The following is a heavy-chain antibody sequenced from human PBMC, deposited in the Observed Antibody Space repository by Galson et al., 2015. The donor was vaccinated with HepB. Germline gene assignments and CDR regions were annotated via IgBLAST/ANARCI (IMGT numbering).Heavy chain of an antibody. CDR1: GFTFSSYG. CDR3: ARMARGGSAEPVAGL. Sequence: SLRLSCAASGFTFSSYGFHWVRQAPGKGLEWVAVIWYDGSRKYFADSVEGRFTISRDNSKTTLYLQMSSLRVEDTAVYYCARMARGGSAEPVAGLWGQGTRVTVSS. V-gene: IGHV3-33*01. J-gene: IGHJ4*02. CDR2: IWYDGSRK. D-gene: IGHD1-14*01.